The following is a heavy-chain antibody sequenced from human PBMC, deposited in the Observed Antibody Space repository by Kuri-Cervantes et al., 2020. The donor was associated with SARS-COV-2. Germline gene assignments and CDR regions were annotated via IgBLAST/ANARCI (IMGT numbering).Heavy chain of an antibody. D-gene: IGHD1-26*01. J-gene: IGHJ4*02. CDR1: GFTFSSYS. Sequence: GESLKISCAASGFTFSSYSMNWVRQAPGKGLEWVSSISSSSSYIYYADSVKGRFTISRDNAKNSLYLQMNSLRAEDTAVYYCAKIVAGWELLYYFDYWGQGTLVTVSS. V-gene: IGHV3-21*04. CDR3: AKIVAGWELLYYFDY. CDR2: ISSSSSYI.